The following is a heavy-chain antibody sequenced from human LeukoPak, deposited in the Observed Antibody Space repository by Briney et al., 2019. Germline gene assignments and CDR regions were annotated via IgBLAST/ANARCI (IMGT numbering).Heavy chain of an antibody. CDR2: IIPTFGTA. D-gene: IGHD6-13*01. Sequence: ASVKVSCKASGGTFSSYAISWVRQAPGQGLEWMGGIIPTFGTANYAQKFQGRVTITTDESTSTAYMELSSLRSEDTAVYYCARTQAAGTGTNWFDPWGQGTLVTVSS. CDR3: ARTQAAGTGTNWFDP. J-gene: IGHJ5*02. V-gene: IGHV1-69*05. CDR1: GGTFSSYA.